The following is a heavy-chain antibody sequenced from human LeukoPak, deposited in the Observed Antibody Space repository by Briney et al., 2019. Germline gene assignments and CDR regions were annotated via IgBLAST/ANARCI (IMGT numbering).Heavy chain of an antibody. Sequence: PGGSLRLSCAASGFTISSYSMNWVRQAPGKGLEWVSSISNNNNHIYYADSVKGRFTISRDNAKNSLYLQMNSLRAEDTALYYCAKDTRPLYRDAFDIWGQGTMVTVSS. V-gene: IGHV3-21*04. D-gene: IGHD3-16*02. J-gene: IGHJ3*02. CDR1: GFTISSYS. CDR3: AKDTRPLYRDAFDI. CDR2: ISNNNNHI.